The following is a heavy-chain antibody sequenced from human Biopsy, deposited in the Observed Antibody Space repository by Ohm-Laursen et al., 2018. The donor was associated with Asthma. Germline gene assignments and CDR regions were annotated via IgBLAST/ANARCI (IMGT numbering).Heavy chain of an antibody. CDR1: GGTFNTYV. CDR3: ARKAGSCISRTCYSLDF. CDR2: VNSVFGTT. J-gene: IGHJ4*02. V-gene: IGHV1-69*01. Sequence: SSVKVSCKSLGGTFNTYVIGWVRQAPGQGLEWMGEVNSVFGTTTYPQKFQDRVTITADDSTSTVYMELSSLRSEDTAVYYCARKAGSCISRTCYSLDFWGQGTLVTVSS. D-gene: IGHD2-2*01.